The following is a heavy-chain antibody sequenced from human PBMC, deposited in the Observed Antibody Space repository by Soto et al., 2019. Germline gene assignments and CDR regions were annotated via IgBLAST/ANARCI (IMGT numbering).Heavy chain of an antibody. CDR1: GFTFSDYW. CDR2: IKQDGNEK. J-gene: IGHJ3*02. V-gene: IGHV3-7*01. D-gene: IGHD6-19*01. Sequence: GGSLRLSCAVSGFTFSDYWMSWVRQAPGKGLEWVANIKQDGNEKHYVDSVKGRFTISRDNAKNSLYLQMNSLRAEDTAVYYYARGLGSSGGYSTWDAFDIWGKGTMVTVSS. CDR3: ARGLGSSGGYSTWDAFDI.